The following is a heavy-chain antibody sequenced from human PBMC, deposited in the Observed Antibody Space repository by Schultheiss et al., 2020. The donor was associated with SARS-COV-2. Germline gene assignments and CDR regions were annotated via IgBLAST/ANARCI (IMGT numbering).Heavy chain of an antibody. CDR2: IWYDGSNK. J-gene: IGHJ4*02. CDR1: GFTFSSYA. D-gene: IGHD2-2*01. Sequence: GGSLRLSCAASGFTFSSYAMHWVRQAPGKGLEWVAVIWYDGSNKHYADSVKGRITISRDNSKNTLYLQMNSLRAEDTAVYYCARNYCTTTSCRRVHFDYWGQGTLVTVSS. V-gene: IGHV3-33*08. CDR3: ARNYCTTTSCRRVHFDY.